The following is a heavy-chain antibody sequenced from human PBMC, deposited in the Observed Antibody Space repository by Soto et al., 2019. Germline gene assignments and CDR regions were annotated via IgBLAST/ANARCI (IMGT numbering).Heavy chain of an antibody. Sequence: PGGSLRLSCAASGFTFSSYWMSWVRQAPGKGLEWVANIKQDGSEKYYVDSVKGRFTISRDNAKNSLYLQMNSLRAEDTAVYYCAREYSSSSDYYYYMDVWGKGTTVTVSS. J-gene: IGHJ6*03. V-gene: IGHV3-7*01. CDR2: IKQDGSEK. CDR3: AREYSSSSDYYYYMDV. CDR1: GFTFSSYW. D-gene: IGHD6-6*01.